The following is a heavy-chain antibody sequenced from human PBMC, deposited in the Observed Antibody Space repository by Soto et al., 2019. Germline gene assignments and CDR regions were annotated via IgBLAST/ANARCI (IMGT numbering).Heavy chain of an antibody. D-gene: IGHD5-12*01. V-gene: IGHV1-18*01. CDR2: ISAYNGNT. J-gene: IGHJ4*02. CDR3: ARVSSGYSGYKGTFDY. CDR1: GYTFTSYG. Sequence: ASVKVSCKASGYTFTSYGISWVRQAPGQGLEWMGWISAYNGNTNYAQKLQGRVTMTTDASTSTAYMELRSLRSDDTAVYYCARVSSGYSGYKGTFDYWGQGTLVTVSS.